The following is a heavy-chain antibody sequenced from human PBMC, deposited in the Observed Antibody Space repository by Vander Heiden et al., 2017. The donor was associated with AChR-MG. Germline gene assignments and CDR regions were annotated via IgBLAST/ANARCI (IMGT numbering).Heavy chain of an antibody. CDR1: GFTFSSYE. D-gene: IGHD3-22*01. CDR2: ISSSGSTI. Sequence: EVQLVESGGGLVQPGGSLRLSCAASGFTFSSYEMHWVRQAPGKGLEWVSYISSSGSTIYYADSVKSRSTISRDNAKNSLYLQMSSLRAEDTAVYYCARSRITMIVEPGDDAFDIWGQGTMVTVSS. J-gene: IGHJ3*02. CDR3: ARSRITMIVEPGDDAFDI. V-gene: IGHV3-48*03.